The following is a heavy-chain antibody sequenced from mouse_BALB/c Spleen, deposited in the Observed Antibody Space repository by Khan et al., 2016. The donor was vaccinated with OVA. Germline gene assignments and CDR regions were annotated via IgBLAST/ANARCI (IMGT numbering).Heavy chain of an antibody. J-gene: IGHJ2*01. CDR1: GFTIIDYY. V-gene: IGHV14-3*02. CDR2: IDPANGNT. D-gene: IGHD2-1*01. CDR3: ALVYYGNYIYVYY. Sequence: VQLQQSGAELVKPGASVKLSCTASGFTIIDYYMHWVKQRPEQGLDWIGRIDPANGNTKYDPKFQGKVSLTADTSSNTAYLQLSSLTSEDTAVFYCALVYYGNYIYVYYWGQGTTLTVSS.